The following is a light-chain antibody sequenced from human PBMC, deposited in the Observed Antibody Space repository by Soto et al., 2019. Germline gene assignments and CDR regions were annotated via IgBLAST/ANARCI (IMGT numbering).Light chain of an antibody. CDR2: GAS. CDR3: QQYGSSPPYT. J-gene: IGKJ2*01. CDR1: HSVSSSY. V-gene: IGKV3-20*01. Sequence: EIVLTQSPGTLSLSPGERATLSCRASHSVSSSYLAWYQQNPGQAPRLLIYGASSRATGIPDRFSGSGSGTDFTLTISRLEPEDFAVYYWQQYGSSPPYTFGQGNKLEIK.